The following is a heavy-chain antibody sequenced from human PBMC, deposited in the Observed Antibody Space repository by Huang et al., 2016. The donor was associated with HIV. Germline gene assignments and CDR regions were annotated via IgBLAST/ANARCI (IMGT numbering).Heavy chain of an antibody. D-gene: IGHD3-22*01. CDR1: GYTFTNYA. V-gene: IGHV1-18*01. CDR3: ARERYYYDRSGYYTPVEYFHH. J-gene: IGHJ1*01. Sequence: QVQLVQSGAEVKKPGASVKVSCKASGYTFTNYAINWVRQAPGQSLEWMGWISGYNGKTNYAQNVQGRVTMTKDTSTSTAYMDLRSLISDDTAVYYCARERYYYDRSGYYTPVEYFHHWGQGTLVTVSS. CDR2: ISGYNGKT.